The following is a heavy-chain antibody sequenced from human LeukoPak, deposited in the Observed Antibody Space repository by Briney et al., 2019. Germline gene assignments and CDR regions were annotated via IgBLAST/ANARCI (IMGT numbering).Heavy chain of an antibody. CDR1: GGSIRSGDYY. CDR2: IYTTGST. D-gene: IGHD2-8*02. V-gene: IGHV4-61*02. Sequence: SQTLSLTCTVSGGSIRSGDYYWSWIRQPAGKGLEWIGRIYTTGSTNYNPSLKSRVTILVDTSKDQFSLKLSSVTAADTAVYYCARDLYWAFDIWGQGTMVTVSS. J-gene: IGHJ3*02. CDR3: ARDLYWAFDI.